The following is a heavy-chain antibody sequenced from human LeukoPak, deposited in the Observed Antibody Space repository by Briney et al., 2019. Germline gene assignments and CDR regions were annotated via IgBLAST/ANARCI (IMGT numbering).Heavy chain of an antibody. CDR1: GFTFSSYS. J-gene: IGHJ4*02. CDR2: INSDGSST. Sequence: GGSLRLSCAASGFTFSSYSMNWVRQAPGKGLEWVSRINSDGSSTSYADSVKGRFTISRDNAKNTLYLQMNSLRAEDAAVYYCARGVAATTWGQGTLVTVSS. CDR3: ARGVAATT. D-gene: IGHD2-15*01. V-gene: IGHV3-74*01.